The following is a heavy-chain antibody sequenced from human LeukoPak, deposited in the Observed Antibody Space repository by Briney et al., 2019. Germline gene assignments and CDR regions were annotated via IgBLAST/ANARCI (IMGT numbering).Heavy chain of an antibody. J-gene: IGHJ5*02. V-gene: IGHV4-34*01. CDR1: GGSFSGYY. CDR2: INHSGST. Sequence: SETLSLTCDVYGGSFSGYYWSWIRQPPGKGLEWIGEINHSGSTNYNPSLKSRVTISVDTSKNQFSLKLSSVTAADTAVYYCARGVDEGWFDPWGQGTLVTVSS. CDR3: ARGVDEGWFDP. D-gene: IGHD1-26*01.